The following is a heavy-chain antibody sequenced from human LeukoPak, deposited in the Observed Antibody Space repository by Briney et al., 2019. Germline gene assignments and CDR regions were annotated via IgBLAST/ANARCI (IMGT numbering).Heavy chain of an antibody. CDR2: INHSGST. J-gene: IGHJ2*01. V-gene: IGHV4-34*01. CDR3: ARSGARDYFVLLVNWYFDL. CDR1: GGSFSGYY. D-gene: IGHD4-17*01. Sequence: SSETLSLTCAVYGGSFSGYYWSWIRQPPGEGLEWIGEINHSGSTNYNPSLKSRVTISVDTSKNQFSLKLSSVTAADTAVYYCARSGARDYFVLLVNWYFDLWGRGTLVTVSS.